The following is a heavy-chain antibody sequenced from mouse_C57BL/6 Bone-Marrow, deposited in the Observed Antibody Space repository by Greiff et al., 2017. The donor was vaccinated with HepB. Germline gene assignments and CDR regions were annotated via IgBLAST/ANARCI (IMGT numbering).Heavy chain of an antibody. D-gene: IGHD1-1*01. V-gene: IGHV1-19*01. J-gene: IGHJ1*03. CDR2: INPYNGGT. CDR3: ATYYVWRYFDV. CDR1: GYTFTDYY. Sequence: EVQLQQSGPVLVKPGASVKMSCKASGYTFTDYYMNWVKQSHGKSLEWIGVINPYNGGTSYNQKFKGKATLTVDKSSSTAYMELNSLTSEDSAVYYCATYYVWRYFDVWGTGTTVTVSS.